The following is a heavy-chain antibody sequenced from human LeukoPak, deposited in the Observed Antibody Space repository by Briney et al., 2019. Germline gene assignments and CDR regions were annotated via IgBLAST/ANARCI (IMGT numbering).Heavy chain of an antibody. J-gene: IGHJ4*02. V-gene: IGHV3-53*01. CDR3: AKDRIQLWVSPLYFDY. Sequence: TGGSLRLSCAASGFTVSSNYMSWVRQAPGKGLEWVSVIYSGGSTYYADSVKGRFTISRDNSKNTLYLQMNSLRAEDTAVYYCAKDRIQLWVSPLYFDYWGQGTLVTVSS. CDR1: GFTVSSNY. D-gene: IGHD5-18*01. CDR2: IYSGGST.